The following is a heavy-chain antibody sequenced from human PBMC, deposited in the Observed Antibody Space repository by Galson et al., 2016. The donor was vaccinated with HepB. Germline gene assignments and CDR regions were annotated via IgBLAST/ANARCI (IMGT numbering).Heavy chain of an antibody. Sequence: SLRLSCAASGFTFSRYDMHWVRHVTGKGLEWVSAIGTASDTYYPGSVKGRFTISRENAKNSLYLQMNSLRDEDTAVYYCARDGGGTGGYYYYAMDVWGQGTTATVSS. V-gene: IGHV3-13*01. D-gene: IGHD1-14*01. CDR1: GFTFSRYD. CDR3: ARDGGGTGGYYYYAMDV. J-gene: IGHJ6*02. CDR2: IGTASDT.